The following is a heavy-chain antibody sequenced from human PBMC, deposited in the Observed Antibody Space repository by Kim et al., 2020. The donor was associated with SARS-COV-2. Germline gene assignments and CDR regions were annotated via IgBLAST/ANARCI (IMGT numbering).Heavy chain of an antibody. CDR3: ARDLLPAANRNYYYYGM. V-gene: IGHV3-74*01. Sequence: GGSLRLSCAASGFTFSSYWMHWVRQAPGKGLVWVSRMNSDGSSTSYADSVKGRFTIFRDNATNTLYLQMNSLIAEDTAVSYCARDLLPAANRNYYYYGM. D-gene: IGHD2-2*01. J-gene: IGHJ6*01. CDR1: GFTFSSYW. CDR2: MNSDGSST.